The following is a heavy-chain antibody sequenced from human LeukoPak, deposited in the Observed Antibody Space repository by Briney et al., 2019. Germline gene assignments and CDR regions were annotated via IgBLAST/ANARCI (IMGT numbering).Heavy chain of an antibody. Sequence: SETLSLTCTVSGGSISSYYWSWIRQPPGKGLEWIGYIYYSGSTNYNPSLKSRVTISVDTSKNQFSLKLSSVTAADTAVYYCARHAYPTSFGIWGQGTMVTVSS. D-gene: IGHD3-16*01. CDR3: ARHAYPTSFGI. CDR1: GGSISSYY. J-gene: IGHJ3*02. V-gene: IGHV4-59*08. CDR2: IYYSGST.